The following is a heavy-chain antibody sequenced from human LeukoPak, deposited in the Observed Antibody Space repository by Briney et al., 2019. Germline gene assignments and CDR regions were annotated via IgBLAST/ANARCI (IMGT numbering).Heavy chain of an antibody. CDR2: ITSSSSTI. Sequence: GGSLRLSXAASGFIFSDYSMNWVCQAPGKGLEWVSHITSSSSTIYYADSVKGRFTISRDNGKNSLYLQMNSLRAEDTAVYYCAREGPYSSSNDWGQGTLVTVSS. CDR1: GFIFSDYS. CDR3: AREGPYSSSND. D-gene: IGHD6-6*01. V-gene: IGHV3-48*01. J-gene: IGHJ4*02.